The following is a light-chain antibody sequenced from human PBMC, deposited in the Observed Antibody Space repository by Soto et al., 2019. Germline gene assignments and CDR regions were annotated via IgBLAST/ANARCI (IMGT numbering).Light chain of an antibody. V-gene: IGKV1-27*01. CDR2: AAY. J-gene: IGKJ1*01. Sequence: DFESPQSPSSRSASVVDRSAITFRASQGISNYLAWYQQKPGKVPKLLIYAAYTLQSGVTSRFSGSGSGTDFTLTISSMQPEDVATYYCQKYNSAPWTFGKGTKVDIK. CDR3: QKYNSAPWT. CDR1: QGISNY.